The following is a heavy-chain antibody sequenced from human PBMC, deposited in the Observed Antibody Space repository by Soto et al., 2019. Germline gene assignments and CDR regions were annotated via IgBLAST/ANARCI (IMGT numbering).Heavy chain of an antibody. CDR3: ARNHDSSGYYSGWFDP. CDR2: IYSGGST. CDR1: GFTVSSNY. J-gene: IGHJ5*02. Sequence: GGSLRLSCAASGFTVSSNYMSWVRQAPGKGLEWVSVIYSGGSTYYADSVKGRFTISRDNSKNTLYLQMNSLRAEDTAVYYCARNHDSSGYYSGWFDPWGQGTLVTVSS. D-gene: IGHD3-22*01. V-gene: IGHV3-53*01.